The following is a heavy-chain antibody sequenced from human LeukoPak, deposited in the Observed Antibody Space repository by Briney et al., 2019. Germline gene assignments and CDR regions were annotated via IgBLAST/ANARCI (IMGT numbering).Heavy chain of an antibody. Sequence: SETLSLTCTVSGGSISSYYWSWIRQPAGKGLEWIGRIYTSGSTNYNPSPKSRVTISVDTSKNQFSLKLSPVTAADTAVYYCARHARGTDYGGNRARIGAFDIWGQGTMVTVSS. J-gene: IGHJ3*02. V-gene: IGHV4-4*07. CDR2: IYTSGST. CDR1: GGSISSYY. CDR3: ARHARGTDYGGNRARIGAFDI. D-gene: IGHD4-23*01.